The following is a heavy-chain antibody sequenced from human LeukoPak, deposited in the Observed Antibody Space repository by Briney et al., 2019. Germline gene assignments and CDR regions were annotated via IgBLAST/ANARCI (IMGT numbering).Heavy chain of an antibody. CDR2: ISYDGSNK. J-gene: IGHJ6*02. CDR1: GFTFSSYA. Sequence: GGSLRLSCAASGFTFSSYAMHWVRQAPGKGLEWVAVISYDGSNKYYADSVKGRFTISRDNAKNSLYLQMNSLRAEDTAVYYCARDRIAARPTSYYYYGMDVWGQGTTVTVSS. D-gene: IGHD6-6*01. V-gene: IGHV3-30-3*01. CDR3: ARDRIAARPTSYYYYGMDV.